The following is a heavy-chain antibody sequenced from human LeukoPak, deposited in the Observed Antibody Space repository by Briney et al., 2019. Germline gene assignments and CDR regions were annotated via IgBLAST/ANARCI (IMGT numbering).Heavy chain of an antibody. Sequence: SETLSLTCTVSGGSISSYYWSWIRQPPGKGLEWIGYIYYSGSTNYNPSLKSRVTISVDTSKNQFSLKLGSVTAADTAVYYCARQGLKGAKEWLQFGYFDYWGQGTLVTVSS. V-gene: IGHV4-59*08. D-gene: IGHD5-24*01. CDR2: IYYSGST. J-gene: IGHJ4*02. CDR1: GGSISSYY. CDR3: ARQGLKGAKEWLQFGYFDY.